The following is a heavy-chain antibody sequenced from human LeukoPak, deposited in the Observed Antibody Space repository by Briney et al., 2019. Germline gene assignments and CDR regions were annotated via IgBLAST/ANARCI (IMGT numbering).Heavy chain of an antibody. J-gene: IGHJ3*02. D-gene: IGHD3-3*01. Sequence: PSETLSLTCTVSGGSISSYYWSWLRQPPGKGLEWIGYIYYSGSTNYNPSLKSRGTISVDTSKNQFSLKLSSVPAADTAVYYCARVYYDFWSGYSLIAFDIWGQGTMVTVSS. CDR3: ARVYYDFWSGYSLIAFDI. CDR2: IYYSGST. V-gene: IGHV4-59*01. CDR1: GGSISSYY.